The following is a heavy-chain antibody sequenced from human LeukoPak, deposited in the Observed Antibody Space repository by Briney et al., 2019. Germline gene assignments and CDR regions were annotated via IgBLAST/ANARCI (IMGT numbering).Heavy chain of an antibody. CDR1: GGSISSGGYS. Sequence: SETLSLTCAVSGGSISSGGYSWSWIRQPPGKGLEWIGYIYHSGSTYYNPSLKSRVTISVDRSKNQSSLKLSSVTAADTAVYYCARAAVTTYQYYFDYWGQGTLVTVSS. J-gene: IGHJ4*02. D-gene: IGHD4-17*01. V-gene: IGHV4-30-2*01. CDR3: ARAAVTTYQYYFDY. CDR2: IYHSGST.